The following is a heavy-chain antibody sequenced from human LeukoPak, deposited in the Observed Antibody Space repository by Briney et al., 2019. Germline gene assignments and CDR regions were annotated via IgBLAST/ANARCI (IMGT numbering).Heavy chain of an antibody. CDR1: GFTFRTYD. CDR2: ISASGGTT. V-gene: IGHV3-23*01. Sequence: GGSLRLSCAASGFTFRTYDMSWVRQAPGKGVEWVSTISASGGTTYYADSVKSRFTISRDNSKSTLFLRMNSLRAEDTALYYCAKGGPYSKFPFDPWGQGTLVTVSS. CDR3: AKGGPYSKFPFDP. D-gene: IGHD4-11*01. J-gene: IGHJ5*02.